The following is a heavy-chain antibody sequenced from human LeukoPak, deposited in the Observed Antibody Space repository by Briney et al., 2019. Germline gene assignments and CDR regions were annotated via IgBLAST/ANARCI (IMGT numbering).Heavy chain of an antibody. CDR3: ARASGGFIAVAGKFDY. CDR2: INHSGST. D-gene: IGHD6-19*01. Sequence: SETLSLTCAVYGGSFSGYYWSWIRQPPGKGLEWIGEINHSGSTNYNPSLKSRVTISVDTSKNQSSLKLSSVTAADTAVYYCARASGGFIAVAGKFDYWGQGTLVTVSS. J-gene: IGHJ4*02. V-gene: IGHV4-34*01. CDR1: GGSFSGYY.